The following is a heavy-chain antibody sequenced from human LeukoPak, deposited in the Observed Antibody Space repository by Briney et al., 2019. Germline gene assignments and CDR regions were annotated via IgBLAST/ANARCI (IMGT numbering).Heavy chain of an antibody. J-gene: IGHJ4*02. CDR3: ARTYSSSDEFDY. V-gene: IGHV1-46*01. Sequence: AASVKVSCTASGYTFTSYYIHWVRQAPGRGLEWMGIINPSGGSTTYAQKFQGRVAMTRDTSTSRVYMEVSSLRSEDTAVYYCARTYSSSDEFDYWGQGTLVTVSS. D-gene: IGHD6-13*01. CDR1: GYTFTSYY. CDR2: INPSGGST.